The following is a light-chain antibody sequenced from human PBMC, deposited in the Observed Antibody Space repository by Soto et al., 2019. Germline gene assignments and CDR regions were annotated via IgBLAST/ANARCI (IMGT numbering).Light chain of an antibody. J-gene: IGLJ1*01. V-gene: IGLV2-14*01. CDR2: DVT. Sequence: QSALTQPASVSGSPGQSITISCAGTSSDVGGKNLVSWYQQHPGKAPKLMIHDVTNRPSEVSSRFSGSKSGNTASLTISGLQAEDKADYYCRSYTTSTTYVFGTGTKLTVL. CDR1: SSDVGGKNL. CDR3: RSYTTSTTYV.